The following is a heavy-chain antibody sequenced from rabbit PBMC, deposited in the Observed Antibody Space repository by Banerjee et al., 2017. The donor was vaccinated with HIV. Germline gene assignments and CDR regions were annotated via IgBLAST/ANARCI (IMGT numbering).Heavy chain of an antibody. CDR1: GFDFSSYY. Sequence: EQLEESGGGLVQPGGSLTLSCKASGFDFSSYYMSWVRQAPGKGLEWIACIYTGDGNTHYASWAKGRFTISKTSSTVDLKMTSLTVADTATYFCARGGGGYAGYGHGDDAFDPWGPGTLVTVS. CDR2: IYTGDGNT. D-gene: IGHD7-1*01. J-gene: IGHJ2*01. CDR3: ARGGGGYAGYGHGDDAFDP. V-gene: IGHV1S21*01.